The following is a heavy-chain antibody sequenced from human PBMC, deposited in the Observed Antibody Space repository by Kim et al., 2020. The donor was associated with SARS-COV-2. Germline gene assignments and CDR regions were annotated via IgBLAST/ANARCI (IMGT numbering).Heavy chain of an antibody. CDR1: GFTFSSYA. CDR2: ISYDGSNK. V-gene: IGHV3-30-3*01. CDR3: ARAKGYDFWSGLDSGYYFDY. D-gene: IGHD3-3*01. Sequence: GGSLRLSCAASGFTFSSYAMHWVRQAPGKGLEWVAVISYDGSNKYYADSVKGRFTISRDNSKNTLYLQMNSLRAEDTAVYYCARAKGYDFWSGLDSGYYFDYWGQGTLVTVSS. J-gene: IGHJ4*02.